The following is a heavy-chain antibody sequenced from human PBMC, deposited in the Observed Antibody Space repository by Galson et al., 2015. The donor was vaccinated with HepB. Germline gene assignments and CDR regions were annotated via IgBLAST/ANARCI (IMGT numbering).Heavy chain of an antibody. V-gene: IGHV3-33*08. CDR1: GFTFSSYG. D-gene: IGHD3/OR15-3a*01. Sequence: SLRLSCAASGFTFSSYGMHWVRQAPGRGLEWVAVIWYDGSNNYYADSVKGRFTISRDNSKNTLYLQMNSLRAEDTAVYYCARGGGGTGAFDIWGQGTMVTVSS. CDR2: IWYDGSNN. CDR3: ARGGGGTGAFDI. J-gene: IGHJ3*02.